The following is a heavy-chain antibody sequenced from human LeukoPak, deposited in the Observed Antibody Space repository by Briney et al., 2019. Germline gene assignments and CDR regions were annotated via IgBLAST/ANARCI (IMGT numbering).Heavy chain of an antibody. J-gene: IGHJ4*02. CDR1: GGSFSGYY. D-gene: IGHD6-19*01. V-gene: IGHV4-34*01. Sequence: PSEALSLTCAVYGGSFSGYYWSWIRQPPGKGLEWIGEINHSGSTNYNPSLKSRVATSVDTSKNQFSLKLSSVTAADTAVYYCASDGLSSGWSFDYWGQGTLVTVSS. CDR3: ASDGLSSGWSFDY. CDR2: INHSGST.